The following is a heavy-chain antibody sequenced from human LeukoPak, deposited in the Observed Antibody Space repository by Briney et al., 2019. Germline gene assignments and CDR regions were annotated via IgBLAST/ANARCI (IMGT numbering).Heavy chain of an antibody. CDR1: GGSISSGSYY. CDR2: IYTSGST. J-gene: IGHJ3*01. CDR3: ARDYYDSSV. Sequence: SETLSLTCTVSGGSISSGSYYWSWIRQPAGKGLEWIGRIYTSGSTNYNPSLKSRVTISVDTSKNQFSLKLSSVTAADSAVYYCARDYYDSSVWGQGTMVTVSS. D-gene: IGHD3-22*01. V-gene: IGHV4-61*02.